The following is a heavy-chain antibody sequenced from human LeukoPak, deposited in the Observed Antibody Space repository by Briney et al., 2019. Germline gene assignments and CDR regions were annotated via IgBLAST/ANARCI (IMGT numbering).Heavy chain of an antibody. CDR1: GFTFSSYA. CDR3: ARAEMWELGYDAFDI. CDR2: ISYDGSNK. J-gene: IGHJ3*02. V-gene: IGHV3-30-3*01. D-gene: IGHD1-26*01. Sequence: GGSLRLSCAASGFTFSSYAMHWVRQAPGKGLEWVAVISYDGSNKYYADSVKGRFTISRDNSKNTLYLQMNSLRAEDTAVYYCARAEMWELGYDAFDIWGQGTMVTVSS.